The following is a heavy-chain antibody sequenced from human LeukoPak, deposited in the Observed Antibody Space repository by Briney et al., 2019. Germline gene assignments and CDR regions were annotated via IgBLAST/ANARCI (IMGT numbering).Heavy chain of an antibody. CDR3: AREGKTQNYDILTGYYTQYFGY. J-gene: IGHJ4*02. D-gene: IGHD3-9*01. Sequence: GGSLRLSCAASGFTFSSYEMNWVRQAPGKGLEWVSYISSSCSTIYYADSVKGRFTISRDNAKNSLYLQMNSLRAEDTAVYYCAREGKTQNYDILTGYYTQYFGYWGQGTLVTVSS. CDR2: ISSSCSTI. V-gene: IGHV3-48*03. CDR1: GFTFSSYE.